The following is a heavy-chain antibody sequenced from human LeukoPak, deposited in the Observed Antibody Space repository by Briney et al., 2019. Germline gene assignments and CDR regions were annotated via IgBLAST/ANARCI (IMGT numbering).Heavy chain of an antibody. V-gene: IGHV3-23*01. CDR1: GFTFSRNT. CDR3: ARDEDTSALSEY. Sequence: GALRLPCAGSGFTFSRNTMSWVRQAPGRGLEWVSAISNTGGRTDYADSVKGRFTISRDNSKSMLYLQMDSLRAEDTAVYYCARDEDTSALSEYWGQGTLVTVSS. CDR2: ISNTGGRT. J-gene: IGHJ4*02. D-gene: IGHD2/OR15-2a*01.